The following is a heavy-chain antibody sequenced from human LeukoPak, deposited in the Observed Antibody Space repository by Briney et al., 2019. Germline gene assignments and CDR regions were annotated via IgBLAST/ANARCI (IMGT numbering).Heavy chain of an antibody. J-gene: IGHJ4*02. CDR1: GFTFSSYA. D-gene: IGHD6-19*01. CDR3: ARDRGIAVAGSRFPFDY. V-gene: IGHV3-30-3*01. Sequence: GRSLRLSCAASGFTFSSYAMHWVRQAPGKGLEWVAVISYDGSNKYYADSVKGRFTISRDNSKNTLYLQMSSLRAEDTAVYYCARDRGIAVAGSRFPFDYWGQGTLVTVSS. CDR2: ISYDGSNK.